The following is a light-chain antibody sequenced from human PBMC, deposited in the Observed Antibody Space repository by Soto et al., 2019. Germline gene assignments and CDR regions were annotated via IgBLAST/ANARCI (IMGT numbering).Light chain of an antibody. CDR2: DVD. Sequence: QSVLTQPASVSGSLGQSITISCTGTRSDIGSRNSVSWYQHHPGKDPKLMIYDVDMRPSGVSHSFSGSKSGNAASLTIYGLQAEDEADYSCASYTAASTMVFRGGTKVTVL. V-gene: IGLV2-14*03. CDR3: ASYTAASTMV. CDR1: RSDIGSRNS. J-gene: IGLJ2*01.